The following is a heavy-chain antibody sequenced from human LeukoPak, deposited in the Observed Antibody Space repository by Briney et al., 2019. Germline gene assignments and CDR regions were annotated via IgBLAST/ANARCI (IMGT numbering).Heavy chain of an antibody. CDR2: IYPDDSDT. CDR1: GYSFTSYW. D-gene: IGHD2-8*01. V-gene: IGHV5-51*01. Sequence: GESLKISCKGSGYSFTSYWIGWVRQMPGKGLEWMGIIYPDDSDTRYRPSFQGQVTISADKSITTAYLQWSSLKASDTAMYYCARRHKTNADAFDIWGPGTMVTVSS. CDR3: ARRHKTNADAFDI. J-gene: IGHJ3*02.